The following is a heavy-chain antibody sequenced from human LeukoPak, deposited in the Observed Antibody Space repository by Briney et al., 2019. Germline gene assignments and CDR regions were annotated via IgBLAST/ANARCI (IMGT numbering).Heavy chain of an antibody. J-gene: IGHJ4*02. CDR3: AALGGGQLLSLDY. V-gene: IGHV4-30-4*08. CDR2: IYYSGST. Sequence: PSETLSLTCTVSGGSISSGDYYWSWIRQPPGKGLEWIGYIYYSGSTYHNPSLKSRVTISVDTSKNQFSLKLSSVTAADTAVYYCAALGGGQLLSLDYWGQGTLVTVSS. D-gene: IGHD2-2*01. CDR1: GGSISSGDYY.